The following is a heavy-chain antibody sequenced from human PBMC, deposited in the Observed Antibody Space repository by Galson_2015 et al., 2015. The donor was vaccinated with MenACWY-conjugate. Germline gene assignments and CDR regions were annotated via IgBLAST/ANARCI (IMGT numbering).Heavy chain of an antibody. CDR3: ARRCHRGSYCIDY. V-gene: IGHV3-23*01. CDR2: IDDGGGAT. D-gene: IGHD2-15*01. CDR1: GFTVAGFV. J-gene: IGHJ4*02. Sequence: SLRLCCEASGFTVAGFVLNWVRQAPGKGLEWVSDIDDGGGATVYADSVRCRFTTSRDNTKNTLYLQMHGLRAEETALYYCARRCHRGSYCIDYWGQGTLVTVSS.